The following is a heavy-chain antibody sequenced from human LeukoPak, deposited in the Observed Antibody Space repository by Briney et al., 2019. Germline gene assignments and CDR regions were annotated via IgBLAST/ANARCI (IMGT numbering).Heavy chain of an antibody. CDR1: GFAFSSYA. D-gene: IGHD2-15*01. CDR2: ISGSGGST. CDR3: AKAKSRRYCSGGSCYSFPGDY. V-gene: IGHV3-23*01. Sequence: GGSLRLSCAASGFAFSSYAMSWVRQAPGKGLEWVSVISGSGGSTYYADSVKGRFTISRDNSKNTLYLQMNSLRAEDTAVYYCAKAKSRRYCSGGSCYSFPGDYWGQGTLVTVSS. J-gene: IGHJ4*02.